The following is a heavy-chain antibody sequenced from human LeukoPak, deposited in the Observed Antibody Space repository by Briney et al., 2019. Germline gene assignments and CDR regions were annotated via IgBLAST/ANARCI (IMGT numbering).Heavy chain of an antibody. D-gene: IGHD3-10*01. V-gene: IGHV4-39*01. CDR3: ARLPXLLXFGEPKSCWFDH. J-gene: IGHJ5*02. CDR2: IYYSGST. CDR1: GGSISSSSYC. Sequence: SETLSLTCTVSGGSISSSSYCWGWIRQPPGKGLEWIGSIYYSGSTYYNPSLKSRVTISVDTAKNEFSLKLRSVTAAGRVGYYCARLPXLLXFGEPKSCWFDHWGQGTLVTVSS.